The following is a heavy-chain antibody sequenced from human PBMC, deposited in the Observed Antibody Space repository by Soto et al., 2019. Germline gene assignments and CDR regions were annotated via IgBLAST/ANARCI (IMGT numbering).Heavy chain of an antibody. D-gene: IGHD4-17*01. CDR1: GGPISSSSYY. J-gene: IGHJ5*02. Sequence: PSETLSLTCTVSGGPISSSSYYWGWIRQPPGKGLEWIGNMYYSGSTYYNPSLKGRVTISVDTSKNQFSLKLSSVTASDTAVYYCARATVTTLSWFDPWGQGTLVTVSS. CDR3: ARATVTTLSWFDP. V-gene: IGHV4-39*01. CDR2: MYYSGST.